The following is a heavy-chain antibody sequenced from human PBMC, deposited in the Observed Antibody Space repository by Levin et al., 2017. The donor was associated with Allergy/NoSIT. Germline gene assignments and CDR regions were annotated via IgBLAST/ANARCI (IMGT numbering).Heavy chain of an antibody. V-gene: IGHV3-11*03. CDR1: GFTFGDYY. CDR2: IDSGGAYT. D-gene: IGHD3-22*01. CDR3: ASRGPDSSGYYYDY. Sequence: KTGGSLRLSCVGSGFTFGDYYIHWIRQAPGKGLEWVSYIDSGGAYTNYADSVKGRFTISRDNAKNSVYLQMNSLRAEDTAVYYCASRGPDSSGYYYDYWGRGMLVTVSS. J-gene: IGHJ4*02.